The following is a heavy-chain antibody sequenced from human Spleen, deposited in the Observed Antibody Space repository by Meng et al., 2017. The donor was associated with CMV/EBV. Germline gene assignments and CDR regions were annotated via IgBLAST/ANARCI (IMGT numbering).Heavy chain of an antibody. J-gene: IGHJ3*02. Sequence: GGSLRLSCAASGFIFSDHYMSWIRQAPGKGLEWVSYISTSGSTIYYADSVKGRFTISRDNAKNSLYLQMNSLRAEDTAVYYCARDPGQSSDAFDIWGQGTMVTVSS. CDR3: ARDPGQSSDAFDI. CDR2: ISTSGSTI. V-gene: IGHV3-11*01. D-gene: IGHD3-10*01. CDR1: GFIFSDHY.